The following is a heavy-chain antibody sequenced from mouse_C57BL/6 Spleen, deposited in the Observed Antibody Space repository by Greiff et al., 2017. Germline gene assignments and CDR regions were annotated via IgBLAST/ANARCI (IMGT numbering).Heavy chain of an antibody. CDR1: GYTFTSYW. V-gene: IGHV1-72*01. CDR2: IDPNSGGT. J-gene: IGHJ4*01. CDR3: ASPLITTVVATDYAMDY. D-gene: IGHD1-1*01. Sequence: QLQQPGAELVKPGASVKLSCKASGYTFTSYWMPWVKQRPGRGLEWIGRIDPNSGGTKYNEKFKSKATLTVDKPSSTAYMQLSSLTSEDSAVYYCASPLITTVVATDYAMDYWGQGTSVTVSS.